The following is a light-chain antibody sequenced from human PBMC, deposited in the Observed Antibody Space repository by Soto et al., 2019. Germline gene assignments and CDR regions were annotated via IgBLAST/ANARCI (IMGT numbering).Light chain of an antibody. V-gene: IGLV2-14*03. CDR1: SSDVGVYNY. CDR3: SSYTTRSTVV. Sequence: QSALTQPASVSGSPGQSITISCTGTSSDVGVYNYVSWYQQHPGEAPKLMIYDVNDRPSGVSNSFSGSKSGNTASLTISGLQAEDEADYYCSSYTTRSTVVFGGGTKLTVL. CDR2: DVN. J-gene: IGLJ2*01.